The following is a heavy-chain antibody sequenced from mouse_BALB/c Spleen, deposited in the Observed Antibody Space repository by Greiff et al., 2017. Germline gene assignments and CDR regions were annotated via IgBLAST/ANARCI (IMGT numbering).Heavy chain of an antibody. Sequence: VQLQQSGAELVKPGASVKLSCKASGYTFTSYYMYWVKQRPGQGLEWIGEINPSNGGTNFNEKFKSKATLTVDKSSSTAYMQLSSLTSEDSAVYYCTKNRYGNGAWFAYWGQGTLVTVSA. CDR1: GYTFTSYY. J-gene: IGHJ3*01. CDR2: INPSNGGT. D-gene: IGHD2-1*01. V-gene: IGHV1S81*02. CDR3: TKNRYGNGAWFAY.